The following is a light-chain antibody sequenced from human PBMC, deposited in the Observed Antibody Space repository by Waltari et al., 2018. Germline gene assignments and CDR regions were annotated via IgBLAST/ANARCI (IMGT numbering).Light chain of an antibody. V-gene: IGLV3-10*01. J-gene: IGLJ3*02. Sequence: SYELTQPPSVSVSPGQAARITCSGDALPQKYDYWYQQKPGQPPVLVIYEDTKRPSGIPERFSGSSSGTTATVTLSGAQVEDEGDYYCYSTDSSDTHRVFGGGTKLTVL. CDR3: YSTDSSDTHRV. CDR1: ALPQKY. CDR2: EDT.